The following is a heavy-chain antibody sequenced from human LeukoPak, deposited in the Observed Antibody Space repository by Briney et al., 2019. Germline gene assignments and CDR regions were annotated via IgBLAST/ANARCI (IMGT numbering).Heavy chain of an antibody. CDR1: GDFISSGGYY. CDR3: ARASTYFDN. J-gene: IGHJ4*02. V-gene: IGHV4-31*03. CDR2: IYHTWTT. Sequence: SETLSLTCTVSGDFISSGGYYWSWIRQHPGKGLEWIGYIYHTWTTYYNPSLKSRVSLSVYTSKNQFSLKLSSVTAADTAVYYCARASTYFDNWGQGTLVAVSS.